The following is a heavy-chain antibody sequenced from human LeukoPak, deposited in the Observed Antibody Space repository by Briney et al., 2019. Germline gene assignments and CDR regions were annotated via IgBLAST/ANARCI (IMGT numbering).Heavy chain of an antibody. CDR3: GRGKNHGDYVLVH. CDR1: GNTFIGYY. CDR2: INPNSGGT. Sequence: ASVKVSCKAFGNTFIGYYMHWVRQAPGQGLEWMEWINPNSGGTNYAQKFQGRVTVTRDTSISTAYRELSRLRSDDTAVYYCGRGKNHGDYVLVHWGQGTLVTVSS. V-gene: IGHV1-2*02. J-gene: IGHJ4*02. D-gene: IGHD4-17*01.